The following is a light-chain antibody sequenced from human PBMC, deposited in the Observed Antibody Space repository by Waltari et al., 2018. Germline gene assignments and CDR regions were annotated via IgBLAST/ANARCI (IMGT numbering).Light chain of an antibody. CDR2: DVS. J-gene: IGLJ2*01. Sequence: QSALTQPASVSGSAGQSIALPCRGTNSAVGRYNLVSWYQQHPGNAPRLIIYDVSRWPSGVSNRFIGSKSGITASLAISGLQAEDEGDYFCASYTSSNTVIFGGGTRVTVL. CDR1: NSAVGRYNL. V-gene: IGLV2-14*02. CDR3: ASYTSSNTVI.